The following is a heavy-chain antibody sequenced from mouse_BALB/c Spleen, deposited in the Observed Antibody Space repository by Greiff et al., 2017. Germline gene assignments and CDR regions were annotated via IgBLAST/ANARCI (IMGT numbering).Heavy chain of an antibody. Sequence: DVKLVESGGGLVQPGGSLRLSCATSGFTFTDYYMSWVRQPPGKALEWLGFIRNKANGYTTEYSASVKGRFTISRDNSQSILYLQMNTLRAEDSATYYCARAASLLSEDYWGQGTTLTVSS. V-gene: IGHV7-3*02. CDR2: IRNKANGYTT. CDR3: ARAASLLSEDY. CDR1: GFTFTDYY. J-gene: IGHJ2*01. D-gene: IGHD2-10*01.